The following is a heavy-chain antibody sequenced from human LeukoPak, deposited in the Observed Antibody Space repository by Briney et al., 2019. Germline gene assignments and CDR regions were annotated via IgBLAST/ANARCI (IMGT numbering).Heavy chain of an antibody. CDR3: ARHWSHSVAQFGRSYWFDP. CDR2: MDTSGHT. CDR1: GGSISGYY. J-gene: IGHJ5*02. D-gene: IGHD2-15*01. V-gene: IGHV4-4*07. Sequence: PSETLSLTCIVSGGSISGYYWSWIRQPAGKGLEWIGHMDTSGHTNYNSSLMSRVTMSVDTSKNQFSLRLTSVTAADTAVYYCARHWSHSVAQFGRSYWFDPWGQGTLATVSS.